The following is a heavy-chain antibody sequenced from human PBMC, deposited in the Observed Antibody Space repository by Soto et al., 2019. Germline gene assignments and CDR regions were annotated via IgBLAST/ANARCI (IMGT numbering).Heavy chain of an antibody. V-gene: IGHV4-4*07. CDR3: VTDGKKTLRYRFYP. CDR1: GASISGFY. CDR2: IYATGTT. Sequence: QVQLQESGPGLVKPSETLSLTCTVSGASISGFYWSWIRTSAGKGLEWIGRIYATGTTEYDPSLKSRVKSSVDTSKKQFSLRLRSVTAADTAVYYCVTDGKKTLRYRFYPRGQGISVTVSS. D-gene: IGHD4-17*01. J-gene: IGHJ5*02.